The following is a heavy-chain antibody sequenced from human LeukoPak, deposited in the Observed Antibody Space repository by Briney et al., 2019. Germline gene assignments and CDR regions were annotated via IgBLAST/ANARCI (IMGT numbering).Heavy chain of an antibody. D-gene: IGHD4-17*01. CDR3: AITLGLPMTTVTRFDY. CDR1: GGTFSSYV. V-gene: IGHV1-69*05. CDR2: IIPIFGTA. Sequence: SVKVSCKASGGTFSSYVISWVRQAPGQGLEWMGGIIPIFGTANYAQKFQGRVTITTDESTSTAYMELSSLRSEDTAVYYCAITLGLPMTTVTRFDYWGQGTLVTVSS. J-gene: IGHJ4*02.